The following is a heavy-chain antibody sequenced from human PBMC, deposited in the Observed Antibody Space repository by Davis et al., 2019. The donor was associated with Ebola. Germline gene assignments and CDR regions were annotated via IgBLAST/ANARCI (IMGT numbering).Heavy chain of an antibody. V-gene: IGHV4-61*09. CDR2: IYTSGST. CDR1: GGSISSGSYY. J-gene: IGHJ4*02. CDR3: AREGSSGWYYLYYFDY. D-gene: IGHD6-19*01. Sequence: PSETLSLTCTVSGGSISSGSYYWSWIRQPAGKGLEWIGHIYTSGSTNYNPSLKSRVTISVDTSKNQFSLKLSSVTAADTAVYYCAREGSSGWYYLYYFDYWGQGTLVTVSS.